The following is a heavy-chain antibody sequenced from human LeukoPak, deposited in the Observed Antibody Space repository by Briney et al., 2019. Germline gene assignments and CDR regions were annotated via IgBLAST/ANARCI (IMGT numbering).Heavy chain of an antibody. CDR2: ISYDGSNK. CDR1: GFTFSSYA. D-gene: IGHD1-26*01. CDR3: ARVSREWVLPVLAPLVY. J-gene: IGHJ4*02. V-gene: IGHV3-30-3*01. Sequence: PGGSLRLSCAASGFTFSSYAMHWVRQAPGKGLEWVAVISYDGSNKYYADSVKGRFTISRDNSKNTLYLQMNSLRAEDTAVYYCARVSREWVLPVLAPLVYWGQGTLVTVSS.